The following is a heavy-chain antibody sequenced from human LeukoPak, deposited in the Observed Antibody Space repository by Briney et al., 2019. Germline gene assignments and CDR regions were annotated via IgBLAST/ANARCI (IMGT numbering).Heavy chain of an antibody. CDR3: ARALSV. J-gene: IGHJ4*02. CDR2: INHSGST. V-gene: IGHV4-34*01. Sequence: SETLSLTCAVYGGSFSGFHWSWIRQPPGEGLEWIGEINHSGSTSYKPSLKSRVTISINTSKKQFSLKLSSVTAADTAVYYCARALSVWGQGTLVTVSS. CDR1: GGSFSGFH.